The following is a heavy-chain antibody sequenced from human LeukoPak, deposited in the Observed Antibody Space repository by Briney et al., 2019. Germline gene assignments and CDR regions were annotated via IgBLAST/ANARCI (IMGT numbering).Heavy chain of an antibody. CDR1: GLSFRNYA. CDR2: ICANDGNT. Sequence: GGSLRLSCAASGLSFRNYAMSWVRQAPGKGLEWVSVICANDGNTYYADAVKGRFTISRDNSKDTLYLQMDSLRAEDTAVYYCAKGSGSSCYSPCDYWGQGILVTVSS. V-gene: IGHV3-23*01. D-gene: IGHD2-15*01. J-gene: IGHJ4*02. CDR3: AKGSGSSCYSPCDY.